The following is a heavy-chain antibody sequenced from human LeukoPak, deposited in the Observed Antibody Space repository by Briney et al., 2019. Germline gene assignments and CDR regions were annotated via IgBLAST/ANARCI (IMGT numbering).Heavy chain of an antibody. Sequence: PSETLSLTCTVSGASINSHYWSWIRQPAGKGLEWIGRIYISGSTNYNSSLQSRVTMSVDTSKNQFSLKLSSVTAADTAVYYCARTLRELRGLGAFDIWGQGTMVTVSS. CDR3: ARTLRELRGLGAFDI. V-gene: IGHV4-4*07. CDR1: GASINSHY. J-gene: IGHJ3*02. CDR2: IYISGST. D-gene: IGHD1-26*01.